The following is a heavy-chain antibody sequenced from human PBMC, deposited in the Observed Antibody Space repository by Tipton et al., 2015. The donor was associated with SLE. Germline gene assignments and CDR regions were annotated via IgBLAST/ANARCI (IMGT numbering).Heavy chain of an antibody. CDR3: ARDAEVATIYPNYFDY. CDR2: ISYDGSNY. V-gene: IGHV3-30*04. D-gene: IGHD5-12*01. J-gene: IGHJ4*02. CDR1: GFTFSNYA. Sequence: RSLRLSCAASGFTFSNYAMHWVRRAPGKGLEWVAVISYDGSNYSYADSVKGRFTFSRDNSKNTLYLHMNSLRPEDTAVYYCARDAEVATIYPNYFDYWGQGTLVAVSS.